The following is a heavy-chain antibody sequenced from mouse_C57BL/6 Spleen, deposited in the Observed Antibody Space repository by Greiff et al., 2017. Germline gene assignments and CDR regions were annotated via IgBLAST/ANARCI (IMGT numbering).Heavy chain of an antibody. CDR3: ARGAAQALYYFDY. V-gene: IGHV1-85*01. J-gene: IGHJ2*01. CDR1: GYTFTSYD. D-gene: IGHD3-2*02. CDR2: IYPRDGST. Sequence: VQLQQSGPELVKPGASVKLSCKASGYTFTSYDINWVKQRPGQGLEWIGWIYPRDGSTKYNEKFKGKATLTADTSARTAYMEHHSLTSETSAVYFCARGAAQALYYFDYWGQGTTLTVSS.